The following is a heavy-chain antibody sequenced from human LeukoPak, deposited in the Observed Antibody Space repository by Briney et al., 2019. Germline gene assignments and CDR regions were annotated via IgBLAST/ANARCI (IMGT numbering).Heavy chain of an antibody. J-gene: IGHJ6*02. CDR3: ARPIIAAAEYSYYYGMDV. CDR2: IYHGGST. Sequence: SETLSLTCTVSGGSISSSSYYWGWIRQPPGKGLEWIGYIYHGGSTYYNPSLKSRVTIPVDTSKNQFSLKLSSVTAADTAVYYCARPIIAAAEYSYYYGMDVWGQGTTVTVSS. CDR1: GGSISSSSYY. D-gene: IGHD6-13*01. V-gene: IGHV4-39*07.